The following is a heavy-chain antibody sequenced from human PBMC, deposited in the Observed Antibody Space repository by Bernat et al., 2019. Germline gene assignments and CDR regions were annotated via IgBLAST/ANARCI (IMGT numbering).Heavy chain of an antibody. CDR1: GFTFSSHG. CDR3: AKGYSGYDYAYDI. D-gene: IGHD5-12*01. V-gene: IGHV3-30*18. Sequence: QVQLVESGGGVVQPGRSLRLSCAASGFTFSSHGIHWVRQAPGKGLEWVAVISYDGRNKYYADSVKGRFTISRDNSKNTLYLQMSSLRAEDTAVYYCAKGYSGYDYAYDIWGQGTMVTVSS. CDR2: ISYDGRNK. J-gene: IGHJ3*02.